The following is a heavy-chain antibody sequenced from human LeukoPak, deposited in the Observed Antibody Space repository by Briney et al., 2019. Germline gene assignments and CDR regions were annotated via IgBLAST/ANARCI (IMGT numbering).Heavy chain of an antibody. Sequence: SETLSLTCTVSGGSISSSSYYWGWIRQPPGKGLEWIGSIYYSGSTYYNPSLKSRVTISVDTSKNQFSLKLSPVTAADTAVYYCARRVEGYCSGGSCFGYYFDSWGQGTLVTVSS. CDR3: ARRVEGYCSGGSCFGYYFDS. CDR1: GGSISSSSYY. CDR2: IYYSGST. D-gene: IGHD2-15*01. V-gene: IGHV4-39*07. J-gene: IGHJ4*02.